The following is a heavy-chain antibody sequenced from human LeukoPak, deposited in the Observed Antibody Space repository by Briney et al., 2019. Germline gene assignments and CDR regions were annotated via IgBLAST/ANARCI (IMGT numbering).Heavy chain of an antibody. CDR2: SKNRANAYST. J-gene: IGHJ4*02. CDR3: SRIFYHGSTGYYPDH. CDR1: RFTFSDHH. V-gene: IGHV3-72*01. D-gene: IGHD3-9*01. Sequence: PGGSLRLSCAVSRFTFSDHHMDWVRQAPGKGLEWIGRSKNRANAYSTVYAASVKGRFTFSRDDPKNSLYLQMDSLKDEDTAVYYCSRIFYHGSTGYYPDHWGQGTLVTVSS.